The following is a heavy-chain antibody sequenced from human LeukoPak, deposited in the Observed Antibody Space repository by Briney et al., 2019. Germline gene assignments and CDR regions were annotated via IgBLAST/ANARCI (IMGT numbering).Heavy chain of an antibody. CDR3: ARAIVVVTAIGDWFDP. D-gene: IGHD2-21*02. CDR2: INPSGGST. CDR1: GYTFTSYY. J-gene: IGHJ5*02. Sequence: ASVKVSCKASGYTFTSYYMHWVRQAPGQGLEWMGIINPSGGSTSYAQKFQGRVTMTRDTSTSTVYMELSSLRSEDTAVYYCARAIVVVTAIGDWFDPWGQGTLVTVSS. V-gene: IGHV1-46*01.